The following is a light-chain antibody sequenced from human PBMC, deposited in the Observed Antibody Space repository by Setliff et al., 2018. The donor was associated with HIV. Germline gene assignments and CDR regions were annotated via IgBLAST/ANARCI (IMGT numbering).Light chain of an antibody. CDR2: GAS. CDR3: QQYDGSPWT. CDR1: QTVSNRY. Sequence: EIVLTQSPGTLSLSPGERAALSCRASQTVSNRYLAWYQQKPGQAPRLLIYGASSRATGIPDRFSGSGSGTEFTLSISRLGPEDFAVYYCQQYDGSPWTFGQGTKVDIK. V-gene: IGKV3-20*01. J-gene: IGKJ1*01.